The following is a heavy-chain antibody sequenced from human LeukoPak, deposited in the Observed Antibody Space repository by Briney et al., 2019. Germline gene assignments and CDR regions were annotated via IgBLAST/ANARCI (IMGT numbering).Heavy chain of an antibody. J-gene: IGHJ4*02. V-gene: IGHV1-46*01. Sequence: ASVKVSCKASGYTFTSYYMHWVRQAPGQGLEWMGIINPSGGSTSYAQKFQGRVTMTRDMSTSTVYMELSSLRSEDTAVYYCARDLAAAGTLGYWGQGTLVTVSS. D-gene: IGHD6-13*01. CDR1: GYTFTSYY. CDR2: INPSGGST. CDR3: ARDLAAAGTLGY.